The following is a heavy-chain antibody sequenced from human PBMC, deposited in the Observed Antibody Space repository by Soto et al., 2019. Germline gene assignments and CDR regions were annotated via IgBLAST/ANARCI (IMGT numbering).Heavy chain of an antibody. CDR2: INHSGST. CDR3: ARGDYYDSSGSLSPLYDY. J-gene: IGHJ4*02. D-gene: IGHD3-22*01. CDR1: GASMSSYY. V-gene: IGHV4-34*01. Sequence: SETLSLTCTVSGASMSSYYWSWIRQPPGKGLEWIGEINHSGSTNYNPSLKSRVTISVDTSKNQFSLKLSSVTAADTAVYYCARGDYYDSSGSLSPLYDYWGQGTLVTVSS.